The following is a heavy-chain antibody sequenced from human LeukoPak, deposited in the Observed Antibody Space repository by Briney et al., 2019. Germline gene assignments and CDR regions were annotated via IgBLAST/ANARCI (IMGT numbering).Heavy chain of an antibody. CDR2: ISYDGSNK. V-gene: IGHV3-30*03. CDR3: ARDAADSSESQF. D-gene: IGHD6-19*01. CDR1: GFTFNSYG. J-gene: IGHJ3*01. Sequence: GGSLRLSCAASGFTFNSYGIHWVRQAPGKGLEWVAVISYDGSNKYYADSVKGRFTISRDNSKNTLYLQMNSLRDEDTAVYYCARDAADSSESQFWGQGTMVTVSS.